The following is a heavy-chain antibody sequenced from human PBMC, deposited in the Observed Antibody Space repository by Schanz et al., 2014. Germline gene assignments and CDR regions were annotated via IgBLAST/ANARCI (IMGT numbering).Heavy chain of an antibody. CDR3: AKGRFGELSAFDI. Sequence: VHLLESGGGLVEPGGSLRLSCAASGFTFSSYAMSWVRQAPGKGLEWVSAISGSGGSTYYADSVKGRFTISRDNSKNTLYLQMNSLRVEDSAIYYCAKGRFGELSAFDIWGQGTMVTVSS. CDR2: ISGSGGST. CDR1: GFTFSSYA. V-gene: IGHV3-23*01. D-gene: IGHD3-10*01. J-gene: IGHJ3*02.